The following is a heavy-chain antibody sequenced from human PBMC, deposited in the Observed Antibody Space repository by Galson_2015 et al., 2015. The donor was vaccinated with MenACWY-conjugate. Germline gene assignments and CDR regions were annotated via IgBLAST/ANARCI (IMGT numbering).Heavy chain of an antibody. V-gene: IGHV3-30*18. CDR3: AKDSSVPYRTISYYSYTDF. D-gene: IGHD1-1*01. Sequence: SLRLSCAASGFTFRRFGMHWVRQAPGKGLEWMAVISYDGSNESYADSVKGRFTISRDNSKNTLYLQMNSLRADDTSVYYCAKDSSVPYRTISYYSYTDFCGKVTTVTVSS. J-gene: IGHJ6*03. CDR2: ISYDGSNE. CDR1: GFTFRRFG.